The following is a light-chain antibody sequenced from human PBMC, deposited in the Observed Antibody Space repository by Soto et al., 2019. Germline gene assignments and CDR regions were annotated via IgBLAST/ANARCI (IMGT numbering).Light chain of an antibody. Sequence: EIVVTQSPGTLSLSPGERARLSCRASQSVSNNYLAWYQQKPGKAPKLLMYGASSRATGIPDRLSGSVSGTDFTLTISRLEPEDFAVYYCQQYGSSPITFGQGTRLEIK. CDR3: QQYGSSPIT. V-gene: IGKV3-20*01. J-gene: IGKJ5*01. CDR2: GAS. CDR1: QSVSNNY.